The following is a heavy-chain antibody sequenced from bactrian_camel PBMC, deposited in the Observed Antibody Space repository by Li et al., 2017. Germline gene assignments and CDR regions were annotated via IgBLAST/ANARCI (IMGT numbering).Heavy chain of an antibody. CDR1: GFAFSAYD. D-gene: IGHD2*01. CDR2: IYSDGSR. V-gene: IGHV3S10*01. Sequence: VQLVESGGGLVQPGGSLRLSCLASGFAFSAYDMNWVRQAPGKGLEWVTSIYSDGSREVYSSFVKGRFTISRDNATNTVYLQMNSLKPEDTAVYYCVSLVGRPLVHQGTQVTVS. J-gene: IGHJ4*01.